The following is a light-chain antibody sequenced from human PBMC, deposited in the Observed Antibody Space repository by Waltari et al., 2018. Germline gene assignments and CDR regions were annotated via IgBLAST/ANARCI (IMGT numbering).Light chain of an antibody. V-gene: IGLV2-11*01. J-gene: IGLJ2*01. CDR2: DVN. Sequence: QSALTQPRSVSGSPGQSVTISCTGTSSDVGGYNFVSWYQQHPDKATKLMIYDVNKLPSGVPDRFSGSKSGNTASLTISGLQAEDEAEYFCCSYAGSYTWVFGGGTKLTV. CDR1: SSDVGGYNF. CDR3: CSYAGSYTWV.